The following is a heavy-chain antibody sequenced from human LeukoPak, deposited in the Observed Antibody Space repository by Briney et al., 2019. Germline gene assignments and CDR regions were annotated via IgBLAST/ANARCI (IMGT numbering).Heavy chain of an antibody. CDR1: GGSISSSSYY. Sequence: SETLSLTCTVSGGSISSSSYYWGWIRQPPGKGLEWIGSIYYSGSTYYNPSLKSRVTISVDTSKHQFSLKLSSVTAADTAVYYCARRRGGYITGAFDYWGQGTLVTVSS. CDR2: IYYSGST. CDR3: ARRRGGYITGAFDY. J-gene: IGHJ4*02. D-gene: IGHD5-24*01. V-gene: IGHV4-39*07.